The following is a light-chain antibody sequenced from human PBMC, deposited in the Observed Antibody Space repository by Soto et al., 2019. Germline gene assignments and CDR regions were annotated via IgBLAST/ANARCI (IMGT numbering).Light chain of an antibody. CDR3: QQYVTSPFT. J-gene: IGKJ3*01. V-gene: IGKV3-20*01. CDR2: GAS. CDR1: QSVNSVY. Sequence: EIVLTQSPGTLSLSPGERASLSCKADQSVNSVYLAWYQHKPGQAPRLLIYGASDRATGIPDRFSGSGSGTDFTLTISRLEPEDFAVYHCQQYVTSPFTFGPGTKVDI.